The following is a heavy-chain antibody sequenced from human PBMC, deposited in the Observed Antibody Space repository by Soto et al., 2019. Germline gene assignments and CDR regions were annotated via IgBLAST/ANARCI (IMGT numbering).Heavy chain of an antibody. Sequence: SETLSLTCRVSGVSLTSHYWTWIRQSPGKGLEWIGYIYYSGSTNYSPSLKSRLTMSIDTPSNQFSLNLSSVTAADTAIYYCARLRDRSGTASRYNGMDVWGPGTTVTFSS. CDR2: IYYSGST. J-gene: IGHJ6*02. V-gene: IGHV4-59*11. CDR3: ARLRDRSGTASRYNGMDV. CDR1: GVSLTSHY. D-gene: IGHD3-22*01.